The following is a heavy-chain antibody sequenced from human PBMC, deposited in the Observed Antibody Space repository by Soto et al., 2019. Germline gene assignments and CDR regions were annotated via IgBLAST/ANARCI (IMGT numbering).Heavy chain of an antibody. D-gene: IGHD2-2*01. CDR1: GFTFTSYG. Sequence: PGGSLRLSGASSGFTFTSYGMSWVGQAPGKGLEWVAIISGSAGRTYYADSVNGRFTISRDNFKNTLYLQMTSLKAEDTAVYHCAKVTSARVFYFGLDVWGQGTTVTVSS. CDR3: AKVTSARVFYFGLDV. V-gene: IGHV3-23*01. CDR2: ISGSAGRT. J-gene: IGHJ6*02.